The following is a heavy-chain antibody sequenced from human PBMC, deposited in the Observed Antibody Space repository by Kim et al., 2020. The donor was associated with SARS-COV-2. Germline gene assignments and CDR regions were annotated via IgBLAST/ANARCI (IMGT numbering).Heavy chain of an antibody. CDR1: GFTFSSYW. V-gene: IGHV3-7*03. J-gene: IGHJ4*02. Sequence: GGSLRLSCAASGFTFSSYWMSWVRQAPGKGLEWVANIKQDGSEKYYVDSVKGRLTISRDNAKNSLYLQMNSLRAEDTAVYYCARDRDGSGSYYPDYWGQGTLVTVSS. CDR2: IKQDGSEK. D-gene: IGHD3-10*01. CDR3: ARDRDGSGSYYPDY.